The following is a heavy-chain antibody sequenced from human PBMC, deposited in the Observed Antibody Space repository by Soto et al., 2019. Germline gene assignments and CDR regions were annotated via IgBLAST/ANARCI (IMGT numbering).Heavy chain of an antibody. Sequence: QVQLVQSGAEVKKPGSSVKVSCKASGGNFSSLAISWVRQAPGQGLEWMGGLVPVFGTANYAQKFQDRVTITADKSTSTSYMELSSLRSEDTAVYYCARSPGVFDYWGQGTLVTVSS. CDR1: GGNFSSLA. D-gene: IGHD3-10*01. CDR2: LVPVFGTA. CDR3: ARSPGVFDY. V-gene: IGHV1-69*06. J-gene: IGHJ4*02.